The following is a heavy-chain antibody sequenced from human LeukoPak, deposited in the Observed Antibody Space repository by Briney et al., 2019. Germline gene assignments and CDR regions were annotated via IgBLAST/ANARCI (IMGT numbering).Heavy chain of an antibody. CDR1: GYTFTSYA. CDR2: IIPIFGTA. V-gene: IGHV1-69*13. CDR3: ARVDCSGGSCPFDY. Sequence: SVKVSCTASGYTFTSYAISWVRQAPGQGLEWMGGIIPIFGTANYAQKFQGRVTITADESTSTAYMELSSLRSEDTAVYYCARVDCSGGSCPFDYWGQGTLVTVSS. J-gene: IGHJ4*02. D-gene: IGHD2-15*01.